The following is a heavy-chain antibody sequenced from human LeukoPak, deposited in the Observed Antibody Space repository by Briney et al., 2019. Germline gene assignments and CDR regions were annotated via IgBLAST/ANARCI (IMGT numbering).Heavy chain of an antibody. CDR3: ARDIVATIRYYYGMDV. V-gene: IGHV1-2*02. Sequence: ASVKVSFKASGYTFTGYYMHWVRQAPGQGLEWMGWINPNSGGTNYAQKFQGRVTMTRDTSISTAYMELSRLRSDDTAVCYCARDIVATIRYYYGMDVWGQGTTVTVSS. J-gene: IGHJ6*02. D-gene: IGHD5-12*01. CDR1: GYTFTGYY. CDR2: INPNSGGT.